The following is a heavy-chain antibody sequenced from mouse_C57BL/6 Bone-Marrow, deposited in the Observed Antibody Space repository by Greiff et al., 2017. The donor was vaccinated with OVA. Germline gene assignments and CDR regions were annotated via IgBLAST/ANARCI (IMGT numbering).Heavy chain of an antibody. Sequence: QVQLQQSGAELVKPGASVKLSCKASGYTFTSYWMQWVKQRPGQGLEWIGEIDPSDSYTNYNQKFKGKATLTVDTSSSTAYMQLSSLTSEDSAVYYCARLGEKRLDLDYWGQGTTLTVSS. CDR1: GYTFTSYW. D-gene: IGHD2-2*01. CDR3: ARLGEKRLDLDY. CDR2: IDPSDSYT. V-gene: IGHV1-50*01. J-gene: IGHJ2*01.